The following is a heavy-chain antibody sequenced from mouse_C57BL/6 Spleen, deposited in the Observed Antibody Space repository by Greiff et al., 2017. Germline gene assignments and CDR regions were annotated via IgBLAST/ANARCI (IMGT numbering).Heavy chain of an antibody. CDR3: AREGGRRDY. J-gene: IGHJ2*01. CDR1: GYTFTSYW. D-gene: IGHD1-2*01. Sequence: VQLQQPGAELVRPGSSVKLSCKASGYTFTSYWMDWVKQRPGQGLEWIGNIYPSDSETHYNQKFKDKATLTGAKSSSTAYMQLSSLTSEDSAVYYCAREGGRRDYWGQGTTLTVSS. CDR2: IYPSDSET. V-gene: IGHV1-61*01.